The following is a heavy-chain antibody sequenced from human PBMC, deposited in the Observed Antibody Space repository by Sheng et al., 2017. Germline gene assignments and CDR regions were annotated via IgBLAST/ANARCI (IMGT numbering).Heavy chain of an antibody. J-gene: IGHJ4*02. D-gene: IGHD2-15*01. Sequence: QVQLQQWGAGLLKPSETLSLTCAVYGGSFSGYYWSWIRQPPGKGLEWIGEINHSGSTNYNPSLKSRVTISVDTSKNQFSLKLSSVTAADTAVYYCARGLGYCSGGSCYPFDYWGQGTLVTVSS. CDR1: GGSFSGYY. CDR3: ARGLGYCSGGSCYPFDY. V-gene: IGHV4-34*01. CDR2: INHSGST.